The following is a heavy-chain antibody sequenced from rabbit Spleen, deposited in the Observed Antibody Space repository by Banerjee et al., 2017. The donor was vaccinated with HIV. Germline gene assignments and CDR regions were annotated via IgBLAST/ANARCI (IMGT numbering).Heavy chain of an antibody. D-gene: IGHD4-1*01. Sequence: QEQLEESGGDLVKPEGSLTLTCTASGFSFSSSYYMCWVRQAPGKGLEWIACIYSGSSGDTYYASWAKGRITISKTSSTTVTLQMTSLTAADTATYFCARETSSGWGIVSFYFSLWGPGTLVTVS. V-gene: IGHV1S45*01. CDR2: IYSGSSGDT. CDR1: GFSFSSSYY. CDR3: ARETSSGWGIVSFYFSL. J-gene: IGHJ4*01.